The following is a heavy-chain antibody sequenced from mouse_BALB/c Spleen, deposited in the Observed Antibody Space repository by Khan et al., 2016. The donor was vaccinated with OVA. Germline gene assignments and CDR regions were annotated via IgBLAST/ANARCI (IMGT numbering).Heavy chain of an antibody. Sequence: VELVEFGGGLVKPGGSLKLSCAASGFTFSNYAMSWVRQTPEKRLEWVATFSSGGSYTYYPDSVRGRFIISRDNDNNALYRQMSSLRSEDTSMYYCARTPGYYGSKYFDYWGQGTTRTVSS. V-gene: IGHV5-9-3*01. CDR2: FSSGGSYT. D-gene: IGHD1-1*01. J-gene: IGHJ2*01. CDR1: GFTFSNYA. CDR3: ARTPGYYGSKYFDY.